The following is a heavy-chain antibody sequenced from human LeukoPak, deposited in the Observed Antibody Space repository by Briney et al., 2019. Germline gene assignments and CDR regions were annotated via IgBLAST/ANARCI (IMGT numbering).Heavy chain of an antibody. D-gene: IGHD3-10*01. CDR1: GFTVSSNS. Sequence: GGSLRLSCTVSGFTVSSNSMSWVRQAPGKGLEWVSFIYSDNTHYSDSVKGRFTISRDNSKNTLYLQMNSLRAEDTAVYYCARQSAMVRGVIISHFDPWGQGTLVTVSS. J-gene: IGHJ5*02. CDR2: IYSDNT. V-gene: IGHV3-53*01. CDR3: ARQSAMVRGVIISHFDP.